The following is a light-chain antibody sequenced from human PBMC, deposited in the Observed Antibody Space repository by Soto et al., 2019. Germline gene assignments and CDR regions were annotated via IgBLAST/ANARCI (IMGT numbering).Light chain of an antibody. Sequence: DIQMTQSPSSLSAFVGDRVTITCRASQYIGIYLNWYQKKPGKAPKVLIHAASRVQSGVPSTFSASGSGTDFALTINSLQPEDFATYYCHQTYANPWTFGQGTKVE. CDR3: HQTYANPWT. CDR1: QYIGIY. CDR2: AAS. J-gene: IGKJ1*01. V-gene: IGKV1-39*01.